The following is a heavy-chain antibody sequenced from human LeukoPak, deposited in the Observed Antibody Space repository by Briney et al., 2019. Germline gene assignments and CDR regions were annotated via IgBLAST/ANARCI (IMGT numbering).Heavy chain of an antibody. CDR3: ATSRTYYDFWSGYSFDY. V-gene: IGHV1-69*05. CDR1: GGTFISYA. D-gene: IGHD3-3*01. Sequence: ASVKVSCKASGGTFISYAISWVRQAPGKGGEWRGGIIPIFGTANYAQKFQGRVTITTDESTSTAYMELSSLRSEDTAVYYCATSRTYYDFWSGYSFDYWGQGTLVTVSS. CDR2: IIPIFGTA. J-gene: IGHJ4*02.